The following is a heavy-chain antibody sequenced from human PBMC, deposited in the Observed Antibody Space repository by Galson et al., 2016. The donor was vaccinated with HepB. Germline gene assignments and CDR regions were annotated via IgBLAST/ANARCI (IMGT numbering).Heavy chain of an antibody. D-gene: IGHD2-2*01. J-gene: IGHJ4*02. Sequence: SLRLSCAASGFTFSDYYMSWIRQPPGKGLEWVSYISPSSSYTTYADSVKGRFTISRDNAKNSLYLQMNSLRAEDTAVYYCARETQYQLFQWGQGSLVTVSS. CDR3: ARETQYQLFQ. CDR1: GFTFSDYY. CDR2: ISPSSSYT. V-gene: IGHV3-11*06.